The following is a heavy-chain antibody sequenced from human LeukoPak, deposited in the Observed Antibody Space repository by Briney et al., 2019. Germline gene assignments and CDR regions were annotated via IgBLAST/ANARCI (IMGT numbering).Heavy chain of an antibody. CDR3: ASHYGSGSIPFDY. J-gene: IGHJ4*02. V-gene: IGHV4-59*01. CDR1: SGSMNSYC. Sequence: SETLSLTCTVSSGSMNSYCWSWIRQPPGKGLGWIGYIYYSGSTNYNPSLKSRVTISVDTSKNQFSLKLSSVTAADTAVYYCASHYGSGSIPFDYWGQGTLVTVSS. CDR2: IYYSGST. D-gene: IGHD3-10*01.